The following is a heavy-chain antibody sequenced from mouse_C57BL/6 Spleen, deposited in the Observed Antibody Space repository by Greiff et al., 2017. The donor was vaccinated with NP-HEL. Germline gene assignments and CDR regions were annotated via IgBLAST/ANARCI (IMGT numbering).Heavy chain of an antibody. J-gene: IGHJ4*01. CDR1: GFTFTDYY. CDR2: IRNKANGYTT. CDR3: ARAFDWGSKDY. Sequence: EVQLVESGGGLVQPGGSLSLSCAASGFTFTDYYMRWVRQPPGKALEWLGFIRNKANGYTTDYSAPVKGRFTISRDNAQSILYLQMNALRAEDSATEYCARAFDWGSKDYWGQGTSVTVSS. D-gene: IGHD4-1*01. V-gene: IGHV7-3*01.